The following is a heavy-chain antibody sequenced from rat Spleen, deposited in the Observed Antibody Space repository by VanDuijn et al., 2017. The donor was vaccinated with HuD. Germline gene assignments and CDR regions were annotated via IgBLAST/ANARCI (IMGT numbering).Heavy chain of an antibody. J-gene: IGHJ2*01. CDR2: ISYDGGST. CDR3: TTRGDYFDY. V-gene: IGHV5-20*01. Sequence: EVQLVESDGGLVQPGRSLKLSCAASGFTYSNYVMAWVRQAPTKGLEWVASISYDGGSTYYRDSVKGRFTISRDNAKSSLYLQMDSLRSEDTATYYCTTRGDYFDYWGQGVMVTVSS. CDR1: GFTYSNYV.